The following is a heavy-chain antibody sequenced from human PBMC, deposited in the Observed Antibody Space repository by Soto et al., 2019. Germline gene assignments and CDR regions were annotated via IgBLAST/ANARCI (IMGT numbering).Heavy chain of an antibody. V-gene: IGHV1-18*01. CDR2: ISAYNGNT. CDR3: ARHTSTMVRGVIDY. Sequence: ASVKVSCKASGGTFSSYAISWVRQAPGQGLEWMGWISAYNGNTNYAQKLQGRVTMTTDTSTSTAYMELRSLRSDDTAVYYCARHTSTMVRGVIDYWGQGTLVTVSS. CDR1: GGTFSSYA. J-gene: IGHJ4*02. D-gene: IGHD3-10*01.